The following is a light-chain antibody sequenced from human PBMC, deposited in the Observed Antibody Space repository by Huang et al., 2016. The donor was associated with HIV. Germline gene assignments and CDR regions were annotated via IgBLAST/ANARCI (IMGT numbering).Light chain of an antibody. CDR1: QSVLYSSNNKNY. CDR2: WAS. CDR3: QQYYSTLT. V-gene: IGKV4-1*01. J-gene: IGKJ4*01. Sequence: DIVMTQSPDSLAVSLGERATINCKSSQSVLYSSNNKNYLAWYQQKPGQPPKLLIYWASTRESGVPDRFSGSGSGTDFTLTISSLQAEDVAVYYCQQYYSTLTCGGGTKV.